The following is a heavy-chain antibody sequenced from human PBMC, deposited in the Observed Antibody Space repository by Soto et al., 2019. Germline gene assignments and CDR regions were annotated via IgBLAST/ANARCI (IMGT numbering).Heavy chain of an antibody. CDR3: ARDEARSYGDYGFDFYYYGRDV. CDR1: GDSISRVAYY. CDR2: INYNGFT. J-gene: IGHJ6*02. Sequence: SETLSLTCTPSGDSISRVAYYWSWIRQPPGKGQEWIGYINYNGFTYYSPSLKSRVTMSLDTSKNQFSLKRSSVTAADTAVYYCARDEARSYGDYGFDFYYYGRDVWGQGTTVTVAS. D-gene: IGHD4-17*01. V-gene: IGHV4-30-4*01.